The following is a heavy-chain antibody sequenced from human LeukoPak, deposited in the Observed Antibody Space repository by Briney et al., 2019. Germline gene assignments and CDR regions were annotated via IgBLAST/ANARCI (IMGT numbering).Heavy chain of an antibody. CDR1: GYTFTTYY. CDR3: ARGEYYYDSSAGGAFDI. J-gene: IGHJ3*02. Sequence: ASVKVSCKASGYTFTTYYVHWVRQAPGQGLEWMGIINPSGGSTSYAQKFQGRVTMTRDMSTSTVYMELSSLRSEDTAVYYRARGEYYYDSSAGGAFDIWGQGTMVTVSS. D-gene: IGHD3-22*01. V-gene: IGHV1-46*01. CDR2: INPSGGST.